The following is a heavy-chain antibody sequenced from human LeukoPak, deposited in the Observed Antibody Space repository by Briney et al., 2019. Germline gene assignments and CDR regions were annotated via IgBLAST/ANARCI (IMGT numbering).Heavy chain of an antibody. J-gene: IGHJ6*02. Sequence: ASVKVSCKASGYTFTSYDINWVRQAPGQGLEWMGWISAYNGNTNYAQKLQGRVTMTTDTSTSTAYMELRSLRSDDTAVYYCARSGQWLNFYYYYYGMDVWGQGTTVTVSS. CDR2: ISAYNGNT. V-gene: IGHV1-18*01. D-gene: IGHD6-19*01. CDR3: ARSGQWLNFYYYYYGMDV. CDR1: GYTFTSYD.